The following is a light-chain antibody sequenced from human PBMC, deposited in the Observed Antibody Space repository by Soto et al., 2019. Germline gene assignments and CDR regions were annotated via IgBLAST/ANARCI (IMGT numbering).Light chain of an antibody. V-gene: IGKV3-11*01. Sequence: ELVMTQSPATLSVSPGERATLSCRASQSVSSNLAWYQQKPGQAPRLLIYDASNRATGVPARFSGSGSGTDFTLTISDLEPADFGLYYCQQRLNWPPGFGQGTRLEIK. J-gene: IGKJ5*01. CDR2: DAS. CDR3: QQRLNWPPG. CDR1: QSVSSN.